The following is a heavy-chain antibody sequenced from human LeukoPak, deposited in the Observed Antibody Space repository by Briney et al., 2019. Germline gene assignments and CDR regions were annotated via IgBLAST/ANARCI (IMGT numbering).Heavy chain of an antibody. Sequence: SETLSLTCTVSGGSLSSYYWSWIRQPAGKGLEWIGRIYTSGSTNYNPSLKSRVTMSVDTSKNQFSLKLSSVTAADTAVYYCARVLYSSGRPDAFDIWGQGTMVTVSS. D-gene: IGHD6-19*01. CDR1: GGSLSSYY. CDR2: IYTSGST. J-gene: IGHJ3*02. CDR3: ARVLYSSGRPDAFDI. V-gene: IGHV4-4*07.